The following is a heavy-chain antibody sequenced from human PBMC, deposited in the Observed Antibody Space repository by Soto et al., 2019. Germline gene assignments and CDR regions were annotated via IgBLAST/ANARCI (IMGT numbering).Heavy chain of an antibody. CDR1: GFSFDNYG. D-gene: IGHD3-10*01. V-gene: IGHV3-33*01. CDR2: IWYDGSNK. Sequence: GGSLRLSCVASGFSFDNYGMHWVRQAPGKGLEWVAVIWYDGSNKYYADSVKGRFTISRDNSKNTLYLQMSSLRAEDTAVYFCARDPSHGSGSYLDYWGQGALVTASS. J-gene: IGHJ4*02. CDR3: ARDPSHGSGSYLDY.